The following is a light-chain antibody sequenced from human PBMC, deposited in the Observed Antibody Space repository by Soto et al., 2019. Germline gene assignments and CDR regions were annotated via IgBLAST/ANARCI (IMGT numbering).Light chain of an antibody. J-gene: IGKJ1*01. CDR2: DAS. CDR1: QSVTSY. CDR3: QQRSTWT. Sequence: EIVLTQSPATLSLSPGERATLSCRASQSVTSYLAWYQHKPGQAPRLLIYDASKRATDIPARFSGSGSGTDFTLTISSLEPEDFAVYYCQQRSTWTFGQGTKVEIK. V-gene: IGKV3-11*01.